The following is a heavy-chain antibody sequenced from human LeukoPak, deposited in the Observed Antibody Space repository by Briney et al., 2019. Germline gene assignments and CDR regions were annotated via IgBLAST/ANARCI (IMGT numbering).Heavy chain of an antibody. V-gene: IGHV4-59*01. CDR1: GGSISSYY. CDR2: IYYSGST. Sequence: PSETLSLTCTVSGGSISSYYWSWLRQPPGKGLEWIGYIYYSGSTNYNPSLKSRVTISVDTSKNQFSLKLSSVPAADTAVYYCARGGYRPIDFDYWGQGTLVTVPS. CDR3: ARGGYRPIDFDY. D-gene: IGHD3-16*02. J-gene: IGHJ4*02.